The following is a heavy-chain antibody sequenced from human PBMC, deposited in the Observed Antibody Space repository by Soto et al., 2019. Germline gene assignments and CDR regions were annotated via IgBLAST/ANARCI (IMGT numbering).Heavy chain of an antibody. CDR3: ARDPSRGYCSSTSCPRTYYYYGMDV. V-gene: IGHV1-18*01. CDR1: GYTFTSYG. CDR2: ISADNGNT. J-gene: IGHJ6*02. D-gene: IGHD2-2*01. Sequence: QVQLVQSGAEVKKPGASVKVSCKASGYTFTSYGISWVRQAPGQGLEWMGWISADNGNTNYAQKLQGRVTMTTDTSTSTAYMELRSLRSDDTAVYYCARDPSRGYCSSTSCPRTYYYYGMDVWGQGTTVTVSS.